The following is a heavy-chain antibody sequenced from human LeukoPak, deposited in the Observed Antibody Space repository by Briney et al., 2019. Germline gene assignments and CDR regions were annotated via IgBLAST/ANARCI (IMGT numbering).Heavy chain of an antibody. V-gene: IGHV3-66*01. CDR1: GFTVSSNY. D-gene: IGHD1-26*01. CDR3: ARGREGPFDY. Sequence: AGSLRLSCAASGFTVSSNYMSWVRQAPGKGLEWVSVIYSGGSTYYADSVKGRFTISRDNSMNTLYLQMNSLRAEDTAVYYCARGREGPFDYWGQGTLVTVSS. CDR2: IYSGGST. J-gene: IGHJ4*02.